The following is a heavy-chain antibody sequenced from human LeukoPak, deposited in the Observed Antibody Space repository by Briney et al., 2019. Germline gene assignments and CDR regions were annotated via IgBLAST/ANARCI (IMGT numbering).Heavy chain of an antibody. V-gene: IGHV4-59*08. CDR2: IYYSGST. J-gene: IGHJ4*02. D-gene: IGHD4-17*01. Sequence: PSETLSLTCTVSGGSISTYYWSWIRQPPGKGLEWIAYIYYSGSTSYNPSLMTRVTISVDMSKNQFSLKLSSVTAADTAVYYCARHSRYGDFDYWGQGTLLTVSS. CDR3: ARHSRYGDFDY. CDR1: GGSISTYY.